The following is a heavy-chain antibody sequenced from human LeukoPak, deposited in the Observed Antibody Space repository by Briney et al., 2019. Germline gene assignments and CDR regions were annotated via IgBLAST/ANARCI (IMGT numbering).Heavy chain of an antibody. CDR2: IRYDGSDK. J-gene: IGHJ6*03. CDR3: AKPSSPGYSYGRQLYYYYYMDV. V-gene: IGHV3-30*02. Sequence: GGSLRLSCAASGFTFSSYGMHWVRQAPGKGLEWVAFIRYDGSDKYYADSVKGRFTISRDNSKNTLYLQMNSLRAEDTAVYYCAKPSSPGYSYGRQLYYYYYMDVWGKGTTVTVSS. D-gene: IGHD5-18*01. CDR1: GFTFSSYG.